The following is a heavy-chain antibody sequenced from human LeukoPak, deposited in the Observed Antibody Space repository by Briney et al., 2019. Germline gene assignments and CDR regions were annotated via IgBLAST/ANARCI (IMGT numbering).Heavy chain of an antibody. V-gene: IGHV3-74*01. CDR3: ATGYISAYEY. D-gene: IGHD5-18*01. Sequence: TGGSLRLSCVGSGFSFTDYWMHWVRQGTGEGLVRVSYIRSDGTTTDYADSVKGRFTISRDNAKNTLFLHMNNLRPEDTALYYCATGYISAYEYWGQGVLVTVSS. CDR2: IRSDGTTT. J-gene: IGHJ4*02. CDR1: GFSFTDYW.